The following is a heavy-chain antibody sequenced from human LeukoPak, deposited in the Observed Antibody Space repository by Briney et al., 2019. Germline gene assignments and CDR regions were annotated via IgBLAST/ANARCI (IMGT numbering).Heavy chain of an antibody. CDR3: ARVADRFGYNYGIDEYFDY. CDR1: GGSIKSYD. CDR2: IYASGTT. V-gene: IGHV4-4*07. D-gene: IGHD5-18*01. J-gene: IGHJ4*02. Sequence: SETLSLTCTVSGGSIKSYDWSWIRQPAGEGLEWLGHIYASGTTNYNPSLNSRVTMSVDTSKNQFSLRLASVTAADTAVYYCARVADRFGYNYGIDEYFDYWGQGTLVTVSS.